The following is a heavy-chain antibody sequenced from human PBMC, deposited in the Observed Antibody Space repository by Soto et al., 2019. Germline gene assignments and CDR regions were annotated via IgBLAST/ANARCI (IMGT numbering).Heavy chain of an antibody. CDR2: IIPIFGTA. Sequence: ASVKVSCKASGGTFSSYAISWVRQAPGQGLEWMGGIIPIFGTANYAQKFQGRVTITADESTSTAYMELSSLRSEDTAVYYCARGLVVVPAAIYNWFDPWGQGTLVTVSS. CDR3: ARGLVVVPAAIYNWFDP. CDR1: GGTFSSYA. J-gene: IGHJ5*02. V-gene: IGHV1-69*13. D-gene: IGHD2-2*02.